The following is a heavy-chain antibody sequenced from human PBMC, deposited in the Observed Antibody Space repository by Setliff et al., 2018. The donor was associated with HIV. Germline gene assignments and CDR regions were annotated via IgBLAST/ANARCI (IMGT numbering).Heavy chain of an antibody. V-gene: IGHV1-69*05. CDR3: AREPIGGDDAFDI. CDR2: IIPILGTA. CDR1: GGTFSSYA. Sequence: GASVKVSCKASGGTFSSYAISWVRQAPGQGLEWVGGIIPILGTANYAQKFQGRVTITTDESTSTAYMELSSLRSEDTAIFYCAREPIGGDDAFDIWGQGTMVTVSS. D-gene: IGHD2-21*02. J-gene: IGHJ3*02.